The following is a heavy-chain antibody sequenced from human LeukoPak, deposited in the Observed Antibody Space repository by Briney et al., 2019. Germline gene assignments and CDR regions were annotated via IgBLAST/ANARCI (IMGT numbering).Heavy chain of an antibody. D-gene: IGHD1-26*01. CDR3: ARVWIASGSYYDDRGAFDY. V-gene: IGHV4-59*08. J-gene: IGHJ4*02. Sequence: SETLSLTCTVSGGSISSYYWSWIRQPAGKGLEWIGYIYYSGATNYNPSLKSRVTISVDTSKKQFSLKLNSVTAADTAVYYCARVWIASGSYYDDRGAFDYWGQGTLVTVSS. CDR2: IYYSGAT. CDR1: GGSISSYY.